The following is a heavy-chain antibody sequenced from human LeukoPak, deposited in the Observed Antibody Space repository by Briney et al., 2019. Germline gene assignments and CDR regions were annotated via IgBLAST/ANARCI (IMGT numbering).Heavy chain of an antibody. J-gene: IGHJ4*02. CDR3: AKGGGTVVDY. D-gene: IGHD2-15*01. CDR1: GFTLSSYW. CDR2: IKQDGSER. V-gene: IGHV3-7*01. Sequence: PGGSLRLSCAASGFTLSSYWMSWVRQAPGKGLEWVANIKQDGSERYYVDSVKGRFTISRDNAKNSLYLQMNSLRAEDTAVYYCAKGGGTVVDYWGQGTLLTVSS.